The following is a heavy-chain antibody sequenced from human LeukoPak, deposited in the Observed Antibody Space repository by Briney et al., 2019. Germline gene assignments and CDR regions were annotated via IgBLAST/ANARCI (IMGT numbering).Heavy chain of an antibody. Sequence: GRSLRPSCTPSGFTFSNYDMTWVRPAPGKGLEWVSSTSTTTIYTFSADSVRGRFTISKDNVDNSLYLQMNNLGGEDTGVYFCARIGLGRDAYNTFDFWGQGTLVSVS. CDR2: TSTTTIYT. J-gene: IGHJ4*02. CDR3: ARIGLGRDAYNTFDF. CDR1: GFTFSNYD. V-gene: IGHV3-21*01. D-gene: IGHD5-24*01.